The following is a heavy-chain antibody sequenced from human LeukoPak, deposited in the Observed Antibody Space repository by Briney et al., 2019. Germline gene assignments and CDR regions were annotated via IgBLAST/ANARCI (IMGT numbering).Heavy chain of an antibody. J-gene: IGHJ4*02. V-gene: IGHV3-66*01. Sequence: AGSLRLSCAASGFTVSSIYMNWVPPAPGKGLEWVSLIYSGGSTHYPDSVKGRFTISRDNSKNTLYLQMSSLRAEDTAVYYCARGGDSSYYGDYWGQGTLVTVSS. CDR1: GFTVSSIY. CDR2: IYSGGST. CDR3: ARGGDSSYYGDY. D-gene: IGHD3-22*01.